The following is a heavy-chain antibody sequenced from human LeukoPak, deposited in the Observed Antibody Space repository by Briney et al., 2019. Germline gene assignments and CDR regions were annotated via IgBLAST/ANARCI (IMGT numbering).Heavy chain of an antibody. CDR1: GDSVSSNSVA. Sequence: SQTLSLTCAISGDSVSSNSVAWNWIRQSPSRGLEWLGRTYYRSKWFNEYAVSVESRITINPDTSKNHFSLQLNSVTPEDTAVYYCARGRNYAMDVWGQGTTVTVS. J-gene: IGHJ6*02. CDR2: TYYRSKWFN. CDR3: ARGRNYAMDV. V-gene: IGHV6-1*01.